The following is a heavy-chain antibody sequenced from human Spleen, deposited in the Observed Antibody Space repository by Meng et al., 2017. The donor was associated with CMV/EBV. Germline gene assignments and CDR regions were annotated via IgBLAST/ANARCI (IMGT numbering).Heavy chain of an antibody. D-gene: IGHD3-16*01. J-gene: IGHJ5*02. V-gene: IGHV1-8*01. CDR1: GYSFISFE. CDR3: ARGREFGWFDP. CDR2: MHPHSGKT. Sequence: SGKTYGYSFISFEINWVRQATGQGLEWVGWMHPHSGKTGYAQRFQGRVGLTTNSSISTAYLELSSLTSEDTGVYFCARGREFGWFDPWGQGTLVTVSS.